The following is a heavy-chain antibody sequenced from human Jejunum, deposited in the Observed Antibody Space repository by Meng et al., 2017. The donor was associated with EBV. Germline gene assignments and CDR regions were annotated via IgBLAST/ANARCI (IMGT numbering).Heavy chain of an antibody. CDR1: AYTFAGYY. J-gene: IGHJ2*01. CDR3: AREGLVGDLRYFDL. Sequence: VQLGQSGAEVKKPGASVKVSCKASAYTFAGYYMHWVRQAPGQGLEWMGRINPNSGGANYAQKFQGRVTMTRDTSISTAYMELSRLRSGDTAVYYCAREGLVGDLRYFDLWGRGTLVTVSS. V-gene: IGHV1-2*06. CDR2: INPNSGGA. D-gene: IGHD3-16*01.